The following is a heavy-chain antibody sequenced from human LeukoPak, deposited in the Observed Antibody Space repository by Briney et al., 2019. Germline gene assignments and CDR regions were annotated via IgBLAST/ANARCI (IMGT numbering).Heavy chain of an antibody. Sequence: SETLSLTCAVYGVSFSGYYWSWIRQPPGKGLEWLGEINHSGSTNYNPSLKSRVTISVDTSKNQFSLKLSSVTAADTAVYYCARVLARGVAATYYYYGMDVWGQGTTVTVSS. CDR2: INHSGST. J-gene: IGHJ6*02. CDR3: ARVLARGVAATYYYYGMDV. V-gene: IGHV4-34*01. D-gene: IGHD2-15*01. CDR1: GVSFSGYY.